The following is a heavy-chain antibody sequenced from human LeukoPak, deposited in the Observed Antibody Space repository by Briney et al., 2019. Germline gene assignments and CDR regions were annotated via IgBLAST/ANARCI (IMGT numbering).Heavy chain of an antibody. V-gene: IGHV3-23*01. CDR1: GFTFSSHA. D-gene: IGHD3-16*01. J-gene: IGHJ4*02. CDR2: ISGSGGST. Sequence: GGSLRLSCAASGFTFSSHAMSWVRQAPGKGLEWVSAISGSGGSTYYADSVKGRFTISRDNSKNTLYLQMNSLRAEDTAVYYCAKDIMITFGGVVPYYFDYWGQGTLVTVSS. CDR3: AKDIMITFGGVVPYYFDY.